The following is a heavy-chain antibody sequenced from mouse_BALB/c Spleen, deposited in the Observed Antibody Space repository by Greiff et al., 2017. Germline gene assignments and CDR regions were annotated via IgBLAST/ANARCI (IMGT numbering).Heavy chain of an antibody. D-gene: IGHD2-10*02. CDR2: ILPGSGST. Sequence: QVHVKQSGAELMKPGASVKISCKATGYTFSSYWIEWVKQRPGHGLEWIGEILPGSGSTNYNEKFKGKATFTADTSSNTAYMQLSSLTSEDSSVYYCARKGYGNFFYYAMDYWGQGTSVTVSS. CDR1: GYTFSSYW. CDR3: ARKGYGNFFYYAMDY. V-gene: IGHV1-9*01. J-gene: IGHJ4*01.